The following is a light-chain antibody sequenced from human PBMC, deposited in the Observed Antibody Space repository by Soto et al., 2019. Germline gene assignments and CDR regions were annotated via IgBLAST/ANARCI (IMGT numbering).Light chain of an antibody. Sequence: EIVLTQSPGTLSLSPGERATLSCRASQIVSSNYLAWYQQKPGQAPRLLIYGASNRASGIPDRFSGSGSGSDFTLTISRLEPEDFAVYYCQQYGRSPPEFTFGPGTKVDIK. CDR2: GAS. CDR1: QIVSSNY. V-gene: IGKV3-20*01. CDR3: QQYGRSPPEFT. J-gene: IGKJ3*01.